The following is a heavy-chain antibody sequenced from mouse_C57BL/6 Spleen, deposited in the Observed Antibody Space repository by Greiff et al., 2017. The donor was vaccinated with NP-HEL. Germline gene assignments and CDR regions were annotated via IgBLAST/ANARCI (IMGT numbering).Heavy chain of an antibody. CDR2: ISDGGSYT. D-gene: IGHD2-4*01. V-gene: IGHV5-4*01. CDR3: ARDKDYDYPWFAY. J-gene: IGHJ3*01. CDR1: GFTFSSYA. Sequence: VQLKESGGGLVKPGGSLKLSCAASGFTFSSYAMSWVRQTPEKRLEWVATISDGGSYTYYPDNVKGRFTISRDNAKNTLYLQMSHLKSEDTAMYYCARDKDYDYPWFAYWGQGTLVTVSA.